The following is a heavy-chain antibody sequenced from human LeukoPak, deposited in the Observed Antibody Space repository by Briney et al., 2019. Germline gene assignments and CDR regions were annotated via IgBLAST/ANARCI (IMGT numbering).Heavy chain of an antibody. CDR3: ARNPFKFRGGYSPRGGVDY. CDR1: GYPFNSYY. V-gene: IGHV1-46*02. Sequence: ASVKVSCKASGYPFNSYYIHWVRQAPGQGLEWMGILDPSGGSASYAHKFQGRVALTRDMSTSTVYMEVSGLTSEDTAVYYCARNPFKFRGGYSPRGGVDYWGQGTLVTVSS. CDR2: LDPSGGSA. J-gene: IGHJ4*02. D-gene: IGHD3-22*01.